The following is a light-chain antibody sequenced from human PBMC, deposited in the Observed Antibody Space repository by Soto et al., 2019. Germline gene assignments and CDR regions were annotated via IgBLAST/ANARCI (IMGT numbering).Light chain of an antibody. CDR3: LLAYSGARI. CDR2: NTS. J-gene: IGLJ2*01. CDR1: TGSVTSSHF. V-gene: IGLV7-46*01. Sequence: QTVVTQEPSLTVSPGGTVTLTCGSSTGSVTSSHFPYWIQQKPGQAPRTMICNTSNKQSWTPARFSGSLLGGKAALTLSGAQPEDEAECYCLLAYSGARIFGGGTQLTVL.